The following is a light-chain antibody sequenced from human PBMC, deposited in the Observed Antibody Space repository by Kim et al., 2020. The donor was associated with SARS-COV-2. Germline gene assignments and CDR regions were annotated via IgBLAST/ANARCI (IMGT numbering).Light chain of an antibody. CDR2: YDV. J-gene: IGLJ1*01. CDR1: NIGRKS. Sequence: SYVLTQPPSVSVAPGQTATITCGGDNIGRKSVHWYQQAPGQAPVLVMYYDVDRPSGIPDRFSGSNSGNTATLTISRVEAGDEADFYCQVWDSSSNHPGVFGPGTKVTVL. V-gene: IGLV3-21*04. CDR3: QVWDSSSNHPGV.